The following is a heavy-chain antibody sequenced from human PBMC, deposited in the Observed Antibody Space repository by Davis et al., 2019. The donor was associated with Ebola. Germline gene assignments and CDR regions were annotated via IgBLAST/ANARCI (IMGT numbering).Heavy chain of an antibody. J-gene: IGHJ4*02. CDR2: IFHSGTT. Sequence: MPSETLSLTCAVSGGSISSSNWWSWVRQPPGKGLEWIGEIFHSGTTNYNASLKSRVTISVDKSKNQFSLKLSSVTAADTAVYYCARGVGAITPFDYWGQGTLVTVSS. CDR1: GGSISSSNW. D-gene: IGHD1-26*01. CDR3: ARGVGAITPFDY. V-gene: IGHV4-4*02.